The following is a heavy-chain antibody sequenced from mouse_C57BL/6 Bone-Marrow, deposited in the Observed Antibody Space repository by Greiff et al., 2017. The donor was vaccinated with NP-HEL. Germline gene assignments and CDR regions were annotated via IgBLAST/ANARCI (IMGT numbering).Heavy chain of an antibody. V-gene: IGHV7-3*01. Sequence: EVKLVESGGGLVQPGGSLSLSCAASGFTFTDYYMSWVRQPPGKALEWLGFIRNKANGYTTEYSASVKGRFTISRDNSQSILYLQMNALRAEDSATYYCASHYGNYFDYWGQGTTLTVSS. CDR1: GFTFTDYY. D-gene: IGHD2-1*01. CDR3: ASHYGNYFDY. CDR2: IRNKANGYTT. J-gene: IGHJ2*01.